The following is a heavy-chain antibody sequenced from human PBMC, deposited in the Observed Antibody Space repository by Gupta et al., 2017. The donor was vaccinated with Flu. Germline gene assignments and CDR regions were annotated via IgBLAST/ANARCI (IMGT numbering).Heavy chain of an antibody. CDR1: GFTFSSYA. CDR3: AKSANIRLGELSGLGPFEI. Sequence: EVQLLESGGGLVQPGGSLRLSCAASGFTFSSYAVSWVRQAPGEGLEWVSTISISGVSTFYADSVKGRFTISRDNSKHTVYLQMNSLRAEETAIYYCAKSANIRLGELSGLGPFEIWGQGTMTTVSS. D-gene: IGHD3-16*01. J-gene: IGHJ3*02. V-gene: IGHV3-23*01. CDR2: ISISGVST.